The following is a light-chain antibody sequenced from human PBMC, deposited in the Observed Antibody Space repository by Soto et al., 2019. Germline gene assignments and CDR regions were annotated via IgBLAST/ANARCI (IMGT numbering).Light chain of an antibody. J-gene: IGKJ4*01. V-gene: IGKV4-1*01. CDR3: HQYYNAPLT. CDR2: WAS. CDR1: QSLLSTSNNKNY. Sequence: DIVMTQSPDCLAVSLGGRATINCKSSQSLLSTSNNKNYLSWYQQKPGQPPKLLIYWASAREYGVPDRFSGSGSGAAFTLTISSLQAEDVALYYCHQYYNAPLTICGGTKVEIK.